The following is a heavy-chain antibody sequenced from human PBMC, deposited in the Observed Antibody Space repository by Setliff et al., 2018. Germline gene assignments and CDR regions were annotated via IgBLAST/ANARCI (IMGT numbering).Heavy chain of an antibody. CDR1: GFTFSDYY. J-gene: IGHJ4*02. Sequence: GGSLRLSCAASGFTFSDYYMSWIRQAPGRGLEWVSYITRSGDAMYYTDSVKGRFTISRDNAKNSLYLQMNSLGAEDTALYYCASANTTGYYYFDYWGQGTLVTVSS. V-gene: IGHV3-11*01. CDR2: ITRSGDAM. D-gene: IGHD1-26*01. CDR3: ASANTTGYYYFDY.